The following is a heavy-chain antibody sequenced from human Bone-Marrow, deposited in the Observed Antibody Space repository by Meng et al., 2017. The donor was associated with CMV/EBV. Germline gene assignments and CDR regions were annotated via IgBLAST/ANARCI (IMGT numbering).Heavy chain of an antibody. CDR1: GFTFSDYY. J-gene: IGHJ3*02. D-gene: IGHD3-10*01. V-gene: IGHV3-30*03. CDR3: ARVRSYYGSGTYSNEVASDI. Sequence: LSLTCAASGFTFSDYYMSWIRQAPGKGLEWVAVMSSDGSNNYYADSVKGRFTISRDNSRNTLYLQMNSLRAEDTAVYYCARVRSYYGSGTYSNEVASDIWGQGSLVTVSS. CDR2: MSSDGSNN.